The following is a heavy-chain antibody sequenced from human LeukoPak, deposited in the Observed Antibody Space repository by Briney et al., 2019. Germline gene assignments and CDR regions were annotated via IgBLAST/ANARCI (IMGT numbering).Heavy chain of an antibody. D-gene: IGHD2-15*01. V-gene: IGHV7-4-1*02. CDR1: GYTFTSYA. Sequence: GASVKVSCKASGYTFTSYAMNWVRQAPGQGLEWMGWINTNTGKPTYAQGFTGRFVFSLDTSFSTAYLQINSLKAEDTAVYYCARESRYCSGGSCYGVDYWGQGTLVTVSS. J-gene: IGHJ4*02. CDR3: ARESRYCSGGSCYGVDY. CDR2: INTNTGKP.